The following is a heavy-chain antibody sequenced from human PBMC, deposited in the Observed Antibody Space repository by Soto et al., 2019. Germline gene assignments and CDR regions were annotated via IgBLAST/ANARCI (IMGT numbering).Heavy chain of an antibody. CDR3: ASAVVLTFTIFYEMDG. CDR2: LIPMFGTT. CDR1: GGTFSSYS. V-gene: IGHV1-69*18. Sequence: QVQLVQSGAEVKTPGSSVKVSCKASGGTFSSYSINWVRQAPGQGLEWMGRLIPMFGTTDYAQRFQGSVTFTADAATSTASMEVTNLTSEDTAVYYCASAVVLTFTIFYEMDGWGQGNTVTVSS. J-gene: IGHJ6*02. D-gene: IGHD3-9*01.